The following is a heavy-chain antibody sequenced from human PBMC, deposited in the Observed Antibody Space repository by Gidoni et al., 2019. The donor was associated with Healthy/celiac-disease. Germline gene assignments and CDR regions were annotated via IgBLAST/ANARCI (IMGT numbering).Heavy chain of an antibody. CDR1: GGSISSYY. V-gene: IGHV4-59*01. CDR3: ARVGGVTMSPHAFDI. CDR2: IYYSGST. J-gene: IGHJ3*02. D-gene: IGHD3-16*01. Sequence: QVQLQESGPGLVKPSETLSLTCTVSGGSISSYYWSWIRQPPGKGLEWIGYIYYSGSTNYNPSLKSRVTISVDTSKNQFSLKLSSVTAADTAVYYCARVGGVTMSPHAFDIWGQGTMVTVSS.